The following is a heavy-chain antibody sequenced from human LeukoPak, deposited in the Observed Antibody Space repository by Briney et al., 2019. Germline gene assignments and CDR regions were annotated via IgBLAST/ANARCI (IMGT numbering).Heavy chain of an antibody. Sequence: ASVKVSCKSSGYIFSVDYIHWLRQAPAHGLEWVGCINPNGGGTNYAQKFQGRVTMTRDTSISTAYMELSRLRSDDTAVYYCGTEYYDSSGPDYWGQGTLVTVSS. CDR2: INPNGGGT. CDR3: GTEYYDSSGPDY. CDR1: GYIFSVDY. V-gene: IGHV1-2*02. J-gene: IGHJ4*02. D-gene: IGHD3-22*01.